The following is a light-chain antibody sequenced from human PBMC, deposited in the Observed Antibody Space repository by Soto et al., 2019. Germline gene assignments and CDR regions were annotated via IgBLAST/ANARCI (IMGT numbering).Light chain of an antibody. CDR2: GHS. V-gene: IGLV6-57*04. Sequence: NFMLTQPHSVSESPGETVTISCTRSRGGIANNYVQWYQQRPGSAPIIVIYGHSQRPSGVPDRFSGSTDGSSNSASLTISGLQTEDEADYYCQSYDSDYVLFGGGTKLTVL. CDR3: QSYDSDYVL. CDR1: RGGIANNY. J-gene: IGLJ2*01.